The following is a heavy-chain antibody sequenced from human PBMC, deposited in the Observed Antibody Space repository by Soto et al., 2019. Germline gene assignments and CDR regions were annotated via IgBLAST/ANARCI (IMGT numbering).Heavy chain of an antibody. Sequence: SLTCAVYGGSFSGYYWSWIRQPPGKGLEWIGEINHSGSTNYNPSLKSRVTISVDTSKNQFSLKLSSVTAADTAVYYCARLNYYDSTDYFDSWGQGTLVTV. CDR2: INHSGST. CDR1: GGSFSGYY. V-gene: IGHV4-34*01. CDR3: ARLNYYDSTDYFDS. D-gene: IGHD3-22*01. J-gene: IGHJ4*02.